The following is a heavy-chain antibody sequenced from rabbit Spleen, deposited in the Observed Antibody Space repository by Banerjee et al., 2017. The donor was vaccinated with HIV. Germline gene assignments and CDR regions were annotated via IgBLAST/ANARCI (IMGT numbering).Heavy chain of an antibody. CDR3: ARDTSSSFSSYGMDL. CDR2: IDSGGSGFS. D-gene: IGHD1-1*01. Sequence: QSLEESGGDLVKPGASLTLTCTASGFSFSTNYYMCWVRQAPGKGLEWIACIDSGGSGFSYFATWAKGRFTISKTSSTTVTLQMTRLTAADTASYFCARDTSSSFSSYGMDLWGQGTLVTVS. CDR1: GFSFSTNYY. J-gene: IGHJ6*01. V-gene: IGHV1S40*01.